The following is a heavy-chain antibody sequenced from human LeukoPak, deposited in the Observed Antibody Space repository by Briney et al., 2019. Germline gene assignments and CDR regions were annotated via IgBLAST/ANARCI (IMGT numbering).Heavy chain of an antibody. CDR1: GFPFASYV. CDR3: ASDHDWGFDL. Sequence: GGSLRLSCEASGFPFASYVMSWVRQAPGKGLEWIAYINHSADMTLYQDFVKGRFTISRDNDKKSLYLQMNALRDEDTAIYYCASDHDWGFDLWGQGTLVTVSS. J-gene: IGHJ4*02. D-gene: IGHD3-9*01. V-gene: IGHV3-48*02. CDR2: INHSADMT.